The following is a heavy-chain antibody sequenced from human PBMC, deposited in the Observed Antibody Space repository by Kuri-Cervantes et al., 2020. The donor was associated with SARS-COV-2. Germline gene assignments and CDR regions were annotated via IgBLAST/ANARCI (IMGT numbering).Heavy chain of an antibody. Sequence: GESLKIHCAASGFTFSNYSMNWVRQAPGKGLEWVSSISSSSSYIYYADSVKGRFTISRNNAKNSLYLQMNSLRAEDTAVYYCEKVHSYGPQDYYCYGMDVWGQGTTVTVSS. V-gene: IGHV3-21*01. CDR1: GFTFSNYS. CDR3: EKVHSYGPQDYYCYGMDV. J-gene: IGHJ6*02. CDR2: ISSSSSYI. D-gene: IGHD5-18*01.